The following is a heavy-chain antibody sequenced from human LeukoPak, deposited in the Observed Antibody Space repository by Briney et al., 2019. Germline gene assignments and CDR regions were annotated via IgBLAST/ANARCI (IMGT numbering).Heavy chain of an antibody. D-gene: IGHD5-18*01. CDR2: ISAYNGNT. Sequence: ASVKVSCKASGYTFTSYGISWVRQAPGQGLEWMGWISAYNGNTNYAQKLQGRVTMTTDTSTSTAYMELRSLRSDDTAAYYCARVPSRMLYIFGYSYGPDYYYYYGMDVWGQGTTVTVSS. V-gene: IGHV1-18*01. CDR3: ARVPSRMLYIFGYSYGPDYYYYYGMDV. CDR1: GYTFTSYG. J-gene: IGHJ6*02.